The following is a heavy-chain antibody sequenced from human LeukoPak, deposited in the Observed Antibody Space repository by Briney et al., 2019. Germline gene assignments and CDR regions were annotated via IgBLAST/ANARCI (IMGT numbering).Heavy chain of an antibody. CDR1: GFTVSSNY. D-gene: IGHD3-22*01. V-gene: IGHV3-66*02. CDR2: IYSGGST. CDR3: ARTDYDDAFDI. Sequence: GGSLRLSCAASGFTVSSNYMSWVRQAPGKGLEWVSVIYSGGSTYYADSEKGRFTISRDNSKNTLYLQMNSLRAEDTAVYYCARTDYDDAFDIWGQGTMVTVSS. J-gene: IGHJ3*02.